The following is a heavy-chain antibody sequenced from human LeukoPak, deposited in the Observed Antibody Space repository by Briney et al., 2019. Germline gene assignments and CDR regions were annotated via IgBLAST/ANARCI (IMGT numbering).Heavy chain of an antibody. V-gene: IGHV1-18*04. CDR3: ARHQGELRFYYYGMDV. CDR1: GYTFTDYY. D-gene: IGHD1-26*01. J-gene: IGHJ6*02. Sequence: ASVKVSCKAFGYTFTDYYMHWVRQATGQGLEWMGWISAYNGHTNYAQKLQGRVTMTTDTATRTAYMELRSLKSDDTAVYYCARHQGELRFYYYGMDVWGQGTTVAVSS. CDR2: ISAYNGHT.